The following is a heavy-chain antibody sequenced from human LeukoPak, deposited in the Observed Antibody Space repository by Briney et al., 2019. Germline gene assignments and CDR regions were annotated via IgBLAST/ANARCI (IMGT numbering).Heavy chain of an antibody. CDR1: GYRFTNYW. V-gene: IGHV5-51*01. CDR3: ARTYYDSVLPALQYYNYGMDV. CDR2: IYPGDSDT. Sequence: GESLKISCKASGYRFTNYWIGWVRQMPGKGLEWMGAIYPGDSDTRYSPSFQGQVTISADRSISTAYLQWSSLKASDTAMYYCARTYYDSVLPALQYYNYGMDVWGQGTTVTVSS. D-gene: IGHD3-3*01. J-gene: IGHJ6*02.